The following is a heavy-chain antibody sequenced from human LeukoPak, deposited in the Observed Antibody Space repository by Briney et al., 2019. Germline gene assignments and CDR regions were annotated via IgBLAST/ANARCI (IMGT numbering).Heavy chain of an antibody. Sequence: ASVKVTCKVSGYTLTELSMHWVRQAPGKGVEWMGGLDPEDGETIYAQKFQGRVTMTEDTSTDTAYMELSSLRSEDTAVYYCAAAPHRMLDPWGQGTLVTVSS. CDR3: AAAPHRMLDP. V-gene: IGHV1-24*01. CDR1: GYTLTELS. J-gene: IGHJ5*02. CDR2: LDPEDGET.